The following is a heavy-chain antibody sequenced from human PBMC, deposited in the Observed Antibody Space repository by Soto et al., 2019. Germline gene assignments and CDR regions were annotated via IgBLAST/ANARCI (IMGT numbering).Heavy chain of an antibody. Sequence: EVQLVESGGGLVQPGGSLRLSCVASGFSFSSYSMNWVRQSPGKGLEWVSYISSGSSTIYYADSVKGRFTISRDNAKNSLYRQMNSLRGEDTALYYCARVALAAGGPGSWGQGTLVTVSS. CDR1: GFSFSSYS. V-gene: IGHV3-48*01. CDR2: ISSGSSTI. CDR3: ARVALAAGGPGS. J-gene: IGHJ5*02. D-gene: IGHD6-13*01.